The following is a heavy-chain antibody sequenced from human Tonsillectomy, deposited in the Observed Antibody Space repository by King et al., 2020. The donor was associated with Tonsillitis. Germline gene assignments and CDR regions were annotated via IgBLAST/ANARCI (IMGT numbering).Heavy chain of an antibody. J-gene: IGHJ4*02. CDR1: GGSFSGYY. CDR3: ARGQYYDFLSGYYRD. V-gene: IGHV4-34*01. Sequence: VQLQQWGAGLLKPSETLSLTCAVYGGSFSGYYWSWIRQPPGKGLEWIGEINHSGSTNYNPSLKSRVTISVDTSKNQFSLKLSSVTAADTAVYYCARGQYYDFLSGYYRDWGQGTLVTVSS. CDR2: INHSGST. D-gene: IGHD3-3*01.